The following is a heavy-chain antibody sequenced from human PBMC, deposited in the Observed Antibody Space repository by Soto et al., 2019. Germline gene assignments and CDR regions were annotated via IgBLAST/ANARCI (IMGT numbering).Heavy chain of an antibody. CDR3: SRFIMVGGWFDPNYYHGMDV. Sequence: QVQLVQSGAEVKKPGASVTVSCKTSGYTFSNYGINWVRQAPGQGLEWMGWISGYNGNTNYAQTVQGRATMTTNTPTGTVYMELRSLKSDDTAIYYCSRFIMVGGWFDPNYYHGMDVWGQGTTVTVSS. J-gene: IGHJ6*02. CDR2: ISGYNGNT. D-gene: IGHD6-19*01. V-gene: IGHV1-18*01. CDR1: GYTFSNYG.